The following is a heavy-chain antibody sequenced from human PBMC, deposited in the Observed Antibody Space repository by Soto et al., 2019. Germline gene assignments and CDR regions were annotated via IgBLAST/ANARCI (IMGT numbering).Heavy chain of an antibody. D-gene: IGHD4-17*01. J-gene: IGHJ4*02. Sequence: QVRLVGSGGGVVQPGRTLSLSCAASGFTFSSYAMHWVRQAPGKGLEWVAVISYDGSNKYYADSVKGRFTISRDNSKNTLFLQMNSLRAEDTAVYYCARVGRLHYFDYWGQGTLVTVSS. V-gene: IGHV3-30-3*01. CDR1: GFTFSSYA. CDR2: ISYDGSNK. CDR3: ARVGRLHYFDY.